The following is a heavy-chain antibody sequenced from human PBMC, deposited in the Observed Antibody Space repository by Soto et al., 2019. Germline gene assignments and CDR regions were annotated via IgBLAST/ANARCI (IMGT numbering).Heavy chain of an antibody. V-gene: IGHV3-33*01. Sequence: QVQLVESGGGVVQPGRSLRLSCAASGFTFSSYGMHWVRQAPGKGLEWVAVIWYDGSNKYYADSVKGRFTISRDNSKNTRYLQMNSLSAEDTAVYYCARDSYRAGIAAAGNYYYYGMDVWGQGTTVTVSS. J-gene: IGHJ6*02. CDR2: IWYDGSNK. CDR1: GFTFSSYG. CDR3: ARDSYRAGIAAAGNYYYYGMDV. D-gene: IGHD6-13*01.